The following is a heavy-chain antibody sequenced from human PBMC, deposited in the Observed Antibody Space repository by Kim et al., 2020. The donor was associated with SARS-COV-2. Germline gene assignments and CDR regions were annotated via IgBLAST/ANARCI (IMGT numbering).Heavy chain of an antibody. D-gene: IGHD3-3*01. CDR3: ARGLYDDFWRGYQTQYNWYFDL. V-gene: IGHV3-53*01. J-gene: IGHJ2*01. Sequence: GGSLRLSCAASEFSVSSNFMSWVRQAPGKGLEWVSVIYSGGSTYYADSVKGRFTISRDKSKNTLHLQMNSLRAEDTAVYYCARGLYDDFWRGYQTQYNWYFDLGGRGTLAT. CDR1: EFSVSSNF. CDR2: IYSGGST.